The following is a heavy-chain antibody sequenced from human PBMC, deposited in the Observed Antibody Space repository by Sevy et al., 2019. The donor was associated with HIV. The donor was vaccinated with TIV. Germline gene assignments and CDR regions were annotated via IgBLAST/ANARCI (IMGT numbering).Heavy chain of an antibody. Sequence: GGSLRLSCAASGFTFNNAWMSWVRQAPGKGLEWIGRIKNKPDGGTTDYAAPVKGRFTISRADSKNTLYLQMNSLKTEDTAVYYCCTEGNVLLAEGWGHWFDPWGQGTLVTVSS. V-gene: IGHV3-15*01. J-gene: IGHJ5*02. CDR2: IKNKPDGGTT. D-gene: IGHD2-8*01. CDR1: GFTFNNAW. CDR3: CTEGNVLLAEGWGHWFDP.